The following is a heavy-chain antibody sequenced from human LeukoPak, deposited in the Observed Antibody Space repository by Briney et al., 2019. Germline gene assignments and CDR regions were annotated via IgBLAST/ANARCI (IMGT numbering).Heavy chain of an antibody. D-gene: IGHD5-24*01. Sequence: GGSLRLSCAASGFSFSSYSMRWVRQAPGKGLVWVSRIYADGSGTSYADSVKGRFIISRDNAKNTLYVQMNSLRAEDSAIYYCARGNNYAQDYWGQGTLVTVSS. CDR2: IYADGSGT. CDR3: ARGNNYAQDY. CDR1: GFSFSSYS. J-gene: IGHJ4*02. V-gene: IGHV3-74*01.